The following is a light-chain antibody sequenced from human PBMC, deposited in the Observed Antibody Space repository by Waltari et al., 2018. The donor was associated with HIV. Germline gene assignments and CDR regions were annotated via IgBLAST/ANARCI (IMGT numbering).Light chain of an antibody. V-gene: IGLV2-14*01. CDR2: DVS. CDR1: SSDVGGYNY. Sequence: QSALTQPASVSGSPGQSITISCTGTSSDVGGYNYVSWYQQYAGKAPKLMIYDVSNRPSGFSNRFSGSKSGNTASLAISGLQAEDEADYYCSSYTSSSTLVFGGGTKLTVL. J-gene: IGLJ2*01. CDR3: SSYTSSSTLV.